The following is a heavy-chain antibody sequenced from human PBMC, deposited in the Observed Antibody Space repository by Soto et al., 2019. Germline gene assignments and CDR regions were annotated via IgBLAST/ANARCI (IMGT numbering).Heavy chain of an antibody. CDR1: GVTVSTYA. J-gene: IGHJ4*02. D-gene: IGHD4-17*01. Sequence: GESLKISCAASGVTVSTYAMHWVRQAPGKGLEWVSLISYDGSSTSSADSVKDRFTISKDNSNNTLYLEMNSLRTDDTAVYYCARGPDYGDPTALYYFDYWGQGALVTVSS. CDR2: ISYDGSST. V-gene: IGHV3-30-3*01. CDR3: ARGPDYGDPTALYYFDY.